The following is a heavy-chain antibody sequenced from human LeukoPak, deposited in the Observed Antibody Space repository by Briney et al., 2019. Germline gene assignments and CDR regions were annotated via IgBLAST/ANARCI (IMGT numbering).Heavy chain of an antibody. CDR3: AREGDYYFDY. J-gene: IGHJ4*02. CDR1: GFTFSSCA. Sequence: GGSLRLSCAASGFTFSSCAMHWVRQAPGKGLEWVAVISYDGSNKYYADSVKGRFTISRDNSKNTLYLQMNSLRAEDTAVYYCAREGDYYFDYWGQGTLVTVSS. D-gene: IGHD2-21*02. CDR2: ISYDGSNK. V-gene: IGHV3-30-3*01.